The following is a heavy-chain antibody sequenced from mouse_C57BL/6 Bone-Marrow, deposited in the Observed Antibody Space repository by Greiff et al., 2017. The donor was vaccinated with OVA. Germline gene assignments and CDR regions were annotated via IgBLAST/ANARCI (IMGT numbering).Heavy chain of an antibody. V-gene: IGHV1-64*01. CDR1: GYTFTSSW. J-gene: IGHJ4*01. CDR2: IHPNSGST. D-gene: IGHD1-1*02. Sequence: QVQLQQPGAELVKPGASVKLSCKASGYTFTSSWMHWLKQRPGQGLELIGMIHPNSGSTNYNEKLKSKATLTVDKSSSTAYMQLSSLTSEDAAVYYCARRVGDAMDYWGQGTSVTVSS. CDR3: ARRVGDAMDY.